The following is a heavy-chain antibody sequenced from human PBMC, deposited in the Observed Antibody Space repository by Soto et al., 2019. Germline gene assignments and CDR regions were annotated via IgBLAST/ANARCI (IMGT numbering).Heavy chain of an antibody. CDR3: ARDSGIALAGYYYGMDV. V-gene: IGHV4-31*03. CDR2: IHYSGST. Sequence: SETLSLTCTVSGVSISNGGSYWSWLRQLPGKGLEWIGYIHYSGSTHYNPSLKSRLLMSVDTSKNQFSLKVSSVTAADTAVYFCARDSGIALAGYYYGMDVWGQGTTVTVSS. J-gene: IGHJ6*02. CDR1: GVSISNGGSY. D-gene: IGHD6-13*01.